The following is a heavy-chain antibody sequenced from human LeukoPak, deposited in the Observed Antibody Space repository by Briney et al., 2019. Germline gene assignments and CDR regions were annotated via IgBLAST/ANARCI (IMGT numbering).Heavy chain of an antibody. Sequence: SETLSLTCAVSGDFISSGYYWGWIRQPPGKGLEWIGTISQSGNTYYNPSLKSRVTMSADTSNNQVSLRLNSVTAADTAIYFCARSVGLAYFDYWGQGTLVTVSS. CDR3: ARSVGLAYFDY. V-gene: IGHV4-38-2*01. D-gene: IGHD1-26*01. CDR2: ISQSGNT. CDR1: GDFISSGYY. J-gene: IGHJ4*02.